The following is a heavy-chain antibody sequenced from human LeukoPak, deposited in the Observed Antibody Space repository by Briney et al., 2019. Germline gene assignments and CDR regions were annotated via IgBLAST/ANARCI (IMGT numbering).Heavy chain of an antibody. CDR2: INPNSGGT. CDR1: GYTFTGYY. V-gene: IGHV1-2*02. CDR3: ARDSRYSSGWSTRHNWFDP. Sequence: APVKVSCKASGYTFTGYYMHWVRQAPGQGLEWMGWINPNSGGTNYAQKFQGRVTMTRDTSISTAYMELSRLRSDDTAVCYCARDSRYSSGWSTRHNWFDPWGQGTLVTVSS. D-gene: IGHD6-19*01. J-gene: IGHJ5*02.